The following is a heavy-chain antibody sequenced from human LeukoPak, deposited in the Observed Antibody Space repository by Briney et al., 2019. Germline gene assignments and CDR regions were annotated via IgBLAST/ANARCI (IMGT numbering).Heavy chain of an antibody. J-gene: IGHJ4*02. CDR1: GFTFSSYW. V-gene: IGHV3-74*01. D-gene: IGHD5-12*01. CDR3: ARDLTGATTQAGLDY. Sequence: PGGSLRLSCAASGFTFSSYWMHWVRQAPGKGLVWVSRISGDESSTSYADSVKGRFTISRDNAKNTLFLQMNSLRAEDTAVYYCARDLTGATTQAGLDYWGQGTLVTVSS. CDR2: ISGDESST.